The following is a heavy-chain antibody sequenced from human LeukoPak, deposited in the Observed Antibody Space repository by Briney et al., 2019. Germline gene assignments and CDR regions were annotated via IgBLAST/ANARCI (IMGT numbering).Heavy chain of an antibody. CDR2: ISGGGGST. J-gene: IGHJ4*02. CDR1: GFTFSSYA. V-gene: IGHV3-23*01. Sequence: PGGSLRLSCAASGFTFSSYAMSWVRQAPGKGLEWVSAISGGGGSTYYADSVKGRFTISRDNSKNTLYLQMNSLRAEDTAVYYCAKVGDFWSGYPDYWGQGTLLTVSS. CDR3: AKVGDFWSGYPDY. D-gene: IGHD3-3*01.